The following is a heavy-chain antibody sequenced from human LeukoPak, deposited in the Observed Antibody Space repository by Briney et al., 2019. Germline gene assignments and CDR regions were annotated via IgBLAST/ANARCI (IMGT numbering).Heavy chain of an antibody. D-gene: IGHD6-19*01. CDR1: GFTFSSYS. J-gene: IGHJ4*02. CDR2: IYYSGST. V-gene: IGHV4-39*01. Sequence: GSLRLSCAASGFTFSSYSMNWIRQPPGKGLEWIGSIYYSGSTYYDPSLKSRVTISVDTSKNQFSLKLSSVTAADTAVYYCARGQIGGWYVDYWGQGTLVTVSS. CDR3: ARGQIGGWYVDY.